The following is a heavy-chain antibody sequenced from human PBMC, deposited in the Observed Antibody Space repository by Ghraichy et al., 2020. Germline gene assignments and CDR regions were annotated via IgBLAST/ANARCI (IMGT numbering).Heavy chain of an antibody. V-gene: IGHV5-51*01. Sequence: GESLNISCKGSGYSFTSYWIGWVRQMPGKGLEWMGIFYPGDSDTRYSPSFQGQVTISADKSISTAYLQWSSLKASDTAMYYCARQTMIFGVVNWFDPWGQGTLVTVSS. CDR2: FYPGDSDT. J-gene: IGHJ5*02. D-gene: IGHD3-3*01. CDR3: ARQTMIFGVVNWFDP. CDR1: GYSFTSYW.